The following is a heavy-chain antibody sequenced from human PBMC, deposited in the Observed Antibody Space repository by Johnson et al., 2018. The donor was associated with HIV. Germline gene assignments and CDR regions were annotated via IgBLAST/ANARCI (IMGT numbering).Heavy chain of an antibody. CDR2: IKQDGSEK. D-gene: IGHD2-21*01. V-gene: IGHV3-7*01. Sequence: VQLVQSGGGLVQPGGSLRLSCAASGFTFNSYWMSWVRQAPGQGLEWVANIKQDGSEKYHVDSVTGRFTISRDNAKNSLYLQMNSLRAEDTAVYYCARRAYCGGCSYIGFDLWGQGTKVTVSS. J-gene: IGHJ3*01. CDR3: ARRAYCGGCSYIGFDL. CDR1: GFTFNSYW.